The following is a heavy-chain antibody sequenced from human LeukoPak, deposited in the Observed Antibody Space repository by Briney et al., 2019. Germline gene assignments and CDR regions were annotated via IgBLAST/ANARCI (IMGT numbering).Heavy chain of an antibody. Sequence: SETLSLTCAVYGGSFSGYYWSWIRQPPGKGLEWIGEINHSGSTNYNPSLKSRVTISVDTSKNQFSLKLSSVTAADTAVYYCARELSGNAFDIWGQGTTVTVSS. CDR2: INHSGST. J-gene: IGHJ3*02. D-gene: IGHD5-12*01. CDR3: ARELSGNAFDI. CDR1: GGSFSGYY. V-gene: IGHV4-34*01.